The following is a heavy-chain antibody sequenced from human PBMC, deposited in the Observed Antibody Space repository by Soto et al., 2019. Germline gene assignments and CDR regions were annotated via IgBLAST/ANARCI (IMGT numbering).Heavy chain of an antibody. Sequence: PGESLKISCTGSGYSFTSYWISWVRQMPGKGLEWMGRIDPSDSYTNYNPSFQGHVTISADKSISTAYLQWSSLKASDTAMYYCARPQRSGGGNWFNAFDIWGQGTMVTVSS. CDR3: ARPQRSGGGNWFNAFDI. D-gene: IGHD2-21*01. CDR2: IDPSDSYT. CDR1: GYSFTSYW. J-gene: IGHJ3*02. V-gene: IGHV5-10-1*01.